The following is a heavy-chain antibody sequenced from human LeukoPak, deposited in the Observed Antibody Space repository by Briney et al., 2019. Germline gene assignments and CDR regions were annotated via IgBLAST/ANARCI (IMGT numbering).Heavy chain of an antibody. CDR3: ARDRGQDDPIDI. V-gene: IGHV3-33*08. D-gene: IGHD3-10*01. CDR2: IWHDGSVL. CDR1: GLTFSDAW. Sequence: GGSLRLPCVLSGLTFSDAWMSWVRQAPGEGLEWVAVIWHDGSVLDYSESVKGRFTVSRDNRKNTLYLQMDSLRVEDTAVYYCARDRGQDDPIDIWGQGTLVTVSS. J-gene: IGHJ4*02.